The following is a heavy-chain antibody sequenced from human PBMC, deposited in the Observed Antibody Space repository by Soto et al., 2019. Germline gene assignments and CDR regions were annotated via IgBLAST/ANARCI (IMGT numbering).Heavy chain of an antibody. V-gene: IGHV3-33*01. D-gene: IGHD1-1*01. J-gene: IGHJ6*02. CDR2: MGSDGSNK. CDR3: ARDRTTGTTGGMDV. CDR1: GFNLSSHG. Sequence: QVKLVESGGGVVQPGRSLRLSCAASGFNLSSHGLHWVRQAPGKGLEWVAVMGSDGSNKYYADSVKGRFTISRDNSKNTVYLQMNSLRAEDTAVYYCARDRTTGTTGGMDVWGQGTTVTVSS.